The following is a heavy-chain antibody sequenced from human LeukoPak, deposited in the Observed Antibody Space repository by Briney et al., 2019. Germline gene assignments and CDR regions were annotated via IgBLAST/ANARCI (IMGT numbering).Heavy chain of an antibody. J-gene: IGHJ2*01. D-gene: IGHD4-17*01. CDR2: IYYSGST. CDR1: GGSVNSGSYY. CDR3: ASAYGDYGYFDL. V-gene: IGHV4-61*01. Sequence: PSETLSLTCTVSGGSVNSGSYYWSWIRQPPGKGLEWIGYIYYSGSTNYNPSLKSRVTISVDKSKNQFSLKLSSVTAADTAVYYCASAYGDYGYFDLWGRGTLVTVSS.